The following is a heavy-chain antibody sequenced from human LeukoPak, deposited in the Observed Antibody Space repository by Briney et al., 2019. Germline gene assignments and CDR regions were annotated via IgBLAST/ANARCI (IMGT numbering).Heavy chain of an antibody. Sequence: GASVKVSCKASGYTFTGYYMHWVRQAPGQGLEWMGRINPNSGGTNYAQKFQGRVTMTRDTSISTAYMELSRLRSDDTAVYYCARDLWDYYDSSGYYSIDYWGQGTLVTVSS. J-gene: IGHJ4*02. CDR2: INPNSGGT. D-gene: IGHD3-22*01. CDR1: GYTFTGYY. V-gene: IGHV1-2*06. CDR3: ARDLWDYYDSSGYYSIDY.